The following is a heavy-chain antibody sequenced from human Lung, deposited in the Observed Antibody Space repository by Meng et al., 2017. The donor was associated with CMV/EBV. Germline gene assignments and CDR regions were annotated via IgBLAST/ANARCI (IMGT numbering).Heavy chain of an antibody. CDR3: ARPMIRGPYDGFHI. CDR1: GGSFSTYY. V-gene: IGHV4-59*01. J-gene: IGHJ3*02. D-gene: IGHD3-10*01. Sequence: SXTXSLXCTVSGGSFSTYYWSWIRQPPGKGLEWIGYIYYSGSTSYNPSLKSRVTISVDTSKNQFSLKLTSVTAADTAVYYCARPMIRGPYDGFHIWAQGKXVTVSS. CDR2: IYYSGST.